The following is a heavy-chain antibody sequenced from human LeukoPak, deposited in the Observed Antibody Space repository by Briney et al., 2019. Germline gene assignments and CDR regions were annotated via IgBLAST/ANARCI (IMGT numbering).Heavy chain of an antibody. CDR2: IYSSGST. CDR1: GASISGNGYY. Sequence: SETLSLTCTVSGASISGNGYYWGWIRQPPGKGLEWIGSIYSSGSTYYNASLQSRVTISIETSKNQISLRLNSVTAADTAMYYCAKSGGYGLIDYWSQGTLVTVSS. D-gene: IGHD1-26*01. V-gene: IGHV4-39*01. CDR3: AKSGGYGLIDY. J-gene: IGHJ4*02.